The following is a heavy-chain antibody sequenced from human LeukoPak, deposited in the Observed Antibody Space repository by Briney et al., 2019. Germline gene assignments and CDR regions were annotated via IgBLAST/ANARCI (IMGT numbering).Heavy chain of an antibody. Sequence: GGSLRLSCAASVFTFSRCATNCVRQAPGKGLERVSYISATSANIHYADSVKGRFTISRDNAKNSLYLQMNSLRAEDTAVYYCARDLSYGYAYYYYTDGRGKGTTVTVSS. V-gene: IGHV3-48*01. J-gene: IGHJ6*03. D-gene: IGHD5-18*01. CDR2: ISATSANI. CDR1: VFTFSRCA. CDR3: ARDLSYGYAYYYYTDG.